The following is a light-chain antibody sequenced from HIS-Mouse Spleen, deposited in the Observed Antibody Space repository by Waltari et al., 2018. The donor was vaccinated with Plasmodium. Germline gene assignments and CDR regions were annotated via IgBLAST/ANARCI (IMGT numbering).Light chain of an antibody. CDR1: SSNIGAGYA. Sequence: QSVLTQPPSVSGAPGPRVTIPCPGSSSNIGAGYAVPWYQQLPGTAPKLLIYGNSNRPSGVPDRFSGSKSGTSASLAITGLQAEDEADYYCQSYDSSLSGWVFGGGTKLTVL. J-gene: IGLJ3*02. CDR2: GNS. CDR3: QSYDSSLSGWV. V-gene: IGLV1-40*01.